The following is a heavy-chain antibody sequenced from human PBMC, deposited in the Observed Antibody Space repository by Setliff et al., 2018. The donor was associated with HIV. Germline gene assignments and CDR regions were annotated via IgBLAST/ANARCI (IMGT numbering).Heavy chain of an antibody. Sequence: PSETLSLTCAVSGGPLNSRNWWSWVRQPPGKGLEWIGEVFHSGSASSNASLRSRVMISVDTSKNQFSLKLPSVTAADTAVYYCARDWRYDILTGKAVSDHWGQGILVTVSS. CDR3: ARDWRYDILTGKAVSDH. J-gene: IGHJ4*02. CDR1: GGPLNSRNW. CDR2: VFHSGSA. D-gene: IGHD3-9*01. V-gene: IGHV4-4*02.